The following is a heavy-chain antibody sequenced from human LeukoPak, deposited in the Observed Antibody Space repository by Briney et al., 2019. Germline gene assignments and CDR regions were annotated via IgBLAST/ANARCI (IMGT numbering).Heavy chain of an antibody. CDR1: GFTFSSYA. Sequence: HPGGSLRLSCAASGFTFSSYAMHWVRRAPGKGLEWVAVISYDGSNKYYADSVKGRFTISRDNSKSTLLLQMNSLRAEDTAVYYCAKVRWDNSGWYYLDSWGQGTLVTVSS. J-gene: IGHJ4*02. D-gene: IGHD6-19*01. CDR3: AKVRWDNSGWYYLDS. CDR2: ISYDGSNK. V-gene: IGHV3-30*04.